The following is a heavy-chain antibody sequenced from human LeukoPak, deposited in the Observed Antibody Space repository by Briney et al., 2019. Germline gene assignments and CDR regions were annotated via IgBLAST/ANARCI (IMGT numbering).Heavy chain of an antibody. J-gene: IGHJ4*02. CDR3: ARGRRGIVAVPAAILDY. Sequence: GGSLRLSCAASGFTVSSNYMSWVRQAPGKGLEWVSVIYSGGRTYYADSVKGRFTISRDNSKNTLYLQMNSLRAEDTAVYYCARGRRGIVAVPAAILDYWGQGTLVTVSS. V-gene: IGHV3-66*02. D-gene: IGHD2-2*01. CDR2: IYSGGRT. CDR1: GFTVSSNY.